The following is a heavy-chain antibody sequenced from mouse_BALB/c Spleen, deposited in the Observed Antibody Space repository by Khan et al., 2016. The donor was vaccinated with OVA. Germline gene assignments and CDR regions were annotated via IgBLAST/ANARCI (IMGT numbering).Heavy chain of an antibody. CDR3: SRWLITTWCVDV. V-gene: IGHV5-17*02. CDR2: IRFGSATI. Sequence: EVELVESGGGLVQPGGSRKLSCAAAGFTFSGFGMHWVRQAPEKGLEWVAYIRFGSATIYYADTVKGLFTISRANPKNTLFLQLTRLRSEDTALYYCSRWLITTWCVDVGGAGTTVTVSS. CDR1: GFTFSGFG. D-gene: IGHD2-4*01. J-gene: IGHJ1*01.